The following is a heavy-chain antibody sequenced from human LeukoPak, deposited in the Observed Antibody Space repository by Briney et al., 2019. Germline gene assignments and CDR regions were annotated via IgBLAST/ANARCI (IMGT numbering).Heavy chain of an antibody. CDR2: INPNSGGT. CDR1: GYTFTGYY. V-gene: IGHV1-2*02. Sequence: EASVKVSCKASGYTFTGYYMHWVRQAPGQGLEWMGWINPNSGGTNYAQKFQGRVTMTRDTSISTAYMELSRLRSDDTAVYYSAHYCSGGSCHSDYWGQGTLVTVSS. D-gene: IGHD2-15*01. CDR3: AHYCSGGSCHSDY. J-gene: IGHJ4*02.